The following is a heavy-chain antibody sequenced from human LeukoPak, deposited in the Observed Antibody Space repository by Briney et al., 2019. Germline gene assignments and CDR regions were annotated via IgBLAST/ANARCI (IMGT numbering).Heavy chain of an antibody. CDR1: GFTFSSYS. CDR2: ISSSSSYI. V-gene: IGHV3-21*01. Sequence: GGSLRLSCAASGFTFSSYSMNWVRQAPGKGLEWVSSISSSSSYIYYADSVKGRFTISRDNAKNSLYLQMNSLRAEDTAVYYCARDYKSGDSSQIDYWGQGTLVTVSS. J-gene: IGHJ4*02. D-gene: IGHD3-22*01. CDR3: ARDYKSGDSSQIDY.